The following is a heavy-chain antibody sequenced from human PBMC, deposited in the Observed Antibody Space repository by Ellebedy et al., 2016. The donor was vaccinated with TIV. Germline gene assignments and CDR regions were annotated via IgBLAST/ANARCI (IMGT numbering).Heavy chain of an antibody. V-gene: IGHV4-59*11. CDR2: IYSSGST. D-gene: IGHD6-13*01. J-gene: IGHJ6*02. CDR3: ARSLAASGKVTYYYGMDV. Sequence: SETLSLXXTVSGGSISSHYWSWIRQPPGKGLEWIGYIYSSGSTNYNPSLKSRVTISVDTSKNQFSLNLRSVTAADTALYFCARSLAASGKVTYYYGMDVWGQGTTVTVSS. CDR1: GGSISSHY.